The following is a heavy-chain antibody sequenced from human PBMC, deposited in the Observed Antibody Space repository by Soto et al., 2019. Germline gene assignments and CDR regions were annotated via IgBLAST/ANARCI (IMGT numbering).Heavy chain of an antibody. CDR3: ARVDTAIFGVTPPWFAP. V-gene: IGHV4-59*01. D-gene: IGHD3-3*01. J-gene: IGHJ5*02. Sequence: PSETLSLTCTVPRDSIISYYRCSIRHPPGKGLEWSGHLYYSGSTTYTPSLTRRVTIPSQTTKHQFSLNLRSMTAAPTTVYYCARVDTAIFGVTPPWFAPWGQGTLVTVSS. CDR1: RDSIISYY. CDR2: LYYSGST.